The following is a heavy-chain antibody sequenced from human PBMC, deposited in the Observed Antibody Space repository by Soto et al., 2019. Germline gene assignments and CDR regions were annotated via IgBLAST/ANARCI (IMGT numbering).Heavy chain of an antibody. CDR1: GFTFTNAW. Sequence: GGSLRLSCAASGFTFTNAWINWVRQAPGKGQEWVGRIKSKTDGGTTDYAEPEKGRYAISREDSNNMVYLHKKSMKIEDKAVYYCTTDSYSTIIIVRFDYWGHGPLVTFSS. V-gene: IGHV3-15*07. CDR2: IKSKTDGGTT. D-gene: IGHD2-8*01. CDR3: TTDSYSTIIIVRFDY. J-gene: IGHJ4*01.